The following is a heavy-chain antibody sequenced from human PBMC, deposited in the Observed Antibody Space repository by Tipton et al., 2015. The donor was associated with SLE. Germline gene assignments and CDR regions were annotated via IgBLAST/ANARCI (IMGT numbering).Heavy chain of an antibody. J-gene: IGHJ6*02. CDR1: GVSISSGSNY. Sequence: TLSLTCSVSGVSISSGSNYWTWIRQPAGKGLEWIGSIYYTGSAYYNPSLKSRVIISLDPSKNQFSLKLSSVTAADTAVYYCAKMRTNWYGIDVWGQGTMVTVSS. CDR2: IYYTGSA. V-gene: IGHV4-39*07. D-gene: IGHD6-13*01. CDR3: AKMRTNWYGIDV.